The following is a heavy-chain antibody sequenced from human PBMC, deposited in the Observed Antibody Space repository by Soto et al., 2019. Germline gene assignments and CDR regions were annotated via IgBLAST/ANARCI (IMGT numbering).Heavy chain of an antibody. Sequence: ASVKVSCKASGGTFSSYAINWVRQATGQGLEWMGWMNPNSGNTGYAQKFQGRVTMTRNTSISTAYMELSSLRSEDTAVYYCAYCSGGSCDYWGQGTLVTVSS. CDR1: GGTFSSYA. J-gene: IGHJ4*02. V-gene: IGHV1-8*02. D-gene: IGHD2-15*01. CDR3: AYCSGGSCDY. CDR2: MNPNSGNT.